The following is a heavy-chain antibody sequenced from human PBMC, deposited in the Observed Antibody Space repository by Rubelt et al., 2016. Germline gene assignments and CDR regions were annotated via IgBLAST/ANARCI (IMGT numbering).Heavy chain of an antibody. CDR3: ARHPWVQLEHVWFDP. J-gene: IGHJ5*02. V-gene: IGHV4-39*01. CDR1: GGSISSSSYY. CDR2: IYYSGST. D-gene: IGHD1-1*01. Sequence: QLQLQESGPGLVKPSETLSLTCTVSGGSISSSSYYWGWIRQPPGKGLEWIGSIYYSGSTYYNPSRKSRVTISVATSKTQCSLKLGSVTAADTAVYYCARHPWVQLEHVWFDPWGQGTLVTVSS.